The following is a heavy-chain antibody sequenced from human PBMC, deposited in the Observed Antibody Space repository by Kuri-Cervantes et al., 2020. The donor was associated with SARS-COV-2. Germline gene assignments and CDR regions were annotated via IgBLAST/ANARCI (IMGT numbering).Heavy chain of an antibody. Sequence: GESLKIPCATPGFTFSNHAMHWVRQAPGKGLEWVSSISSSSSYIYYADPVKGRFTISRDNAKNSLYLQMNSLRAEDTAVYYCARHLSHYYYYMDVWGKGTTVTVSS. D-gene: IGHD3-3*02. V-gene: IGHV3-21*01. J-gene: IGHJ6*03. CDR3: ARHLSHYYYYMDV. CDR1: GFTFSNHA. CDR2: ISSSSSYI.